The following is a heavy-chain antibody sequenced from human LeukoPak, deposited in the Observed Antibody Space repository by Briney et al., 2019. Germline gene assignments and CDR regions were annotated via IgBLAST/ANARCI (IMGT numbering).Heavy chain of an antibody. J-gene: IGHJ4*02. D-gene: IGHD4-17*01. V-gene: IGHV1-69*04. CDR3: ASGDYADY. Sequence: SVKVSFKASGGTFSFYAISWVRQAPGQGVEWMGRIIPILGIANYAQKFQGRVTITADKSTSTAYMELSSLRSEDTAVYYCASGDYADYWGQGTLVTVSS. CDR2: IIPILGIA. CDR1: GGTFSFYA.